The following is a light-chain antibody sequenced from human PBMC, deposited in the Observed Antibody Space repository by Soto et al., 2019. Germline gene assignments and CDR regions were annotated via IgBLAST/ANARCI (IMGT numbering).Light chain of an antibody. CDR2: DTS. CDR1: QSVSIH. Sequence: ETVMTQSPGTLSVSLGERATLSCRASQSVSIHLSWYQQKPGQAPRLLIYDTSPRATGIPARFSGSGSGTEFTLTISRLQSEDFAVYYCQQYSNWPPITFGQGTRLEIK. V-gene: IGKV3-15*01. CDR3: QQYSNWPPIT. J-gene: IGKJ5*01.